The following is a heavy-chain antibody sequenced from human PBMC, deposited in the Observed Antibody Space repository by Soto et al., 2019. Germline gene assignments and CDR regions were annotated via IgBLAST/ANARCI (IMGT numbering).Heavy chain of an antibody. J-gene: IGHJ5*02. CDR1: GGSISSYF. CDR2: IYYSGST. V-gene: IGHV4-59*01. CDR3: ASEIAVAGDNWFDP. D-gene: IGHD6-19*01. Sequence: SETLFLTCTVSGGSISSYFWCWIRQPPGKGLEWIGYIYYSGSTNYNPSLKSRVTISVDTSKNQFSLKLSSVTAADTAVYYCASEIAVAGDNWFDPWGQGTLGTVSS.